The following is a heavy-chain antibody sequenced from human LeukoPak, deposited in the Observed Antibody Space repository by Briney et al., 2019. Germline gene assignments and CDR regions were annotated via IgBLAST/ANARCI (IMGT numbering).Heavy chain of an antibody. Sequence: PSETLSLTCTVSGDSISSYYWSWIRQPPGKGLEWIGYIYYSGSTYYNPSLKSRVTISVDTSRSQFSLNLNSVTAADTAVYYCARRGSAGGRCFDAWGQGILVTVSS. D-gene: IGHD6-13*01. J-gene: IGHJ4*02. CDR2: IYYSGST. CDR1: GDSISSYY. V-gene: IGHV4-59*12. CDR3: ARRGSAGGRCFDA.